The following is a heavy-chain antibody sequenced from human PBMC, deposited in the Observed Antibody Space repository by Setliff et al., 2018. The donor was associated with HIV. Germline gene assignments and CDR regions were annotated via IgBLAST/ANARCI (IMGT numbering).Heavy chain of an antibody. CDR2: IRSKAYGATA. J-gene: IGHJ4*02. D-gene: IGHD5-18*01. V-gene: IGHV3-49*04. Sequence: GGSLRLSCTASGFTFGDYGMSWVRQAPGKGLEWVGFIRSKAYGATAEYAASVKGRLTISRDDSKSIAYLHMNNLKTEDTAVYYCTRFLRKRGYNYGLDYWGQGTLVTVSS. CDR1: GFTFGDYG. CDR3: TRFLRKRGYNYGLDY.